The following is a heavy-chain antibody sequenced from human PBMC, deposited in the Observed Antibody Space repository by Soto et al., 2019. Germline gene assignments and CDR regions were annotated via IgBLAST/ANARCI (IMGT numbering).Heavy chain of an antibody. D-gene: IGHD3-10*01. Sequence: SETLSLTCTVSGGSISSGGYYWSWIRQHPGKGLEWIGYIYYSGSTYYNPSLKSRVTISVDTSKNQFSLKLSSVTAADTAVYYCARAYGSGSAYLDYWGQGTLVTVSS. CDR3: ARAYGSGSAYLDY. CDR2: IYYSGST. V-gene: IGHV4-31*03. CDR1: GGSISSGGYY. J-gene: IGHJ4*02.